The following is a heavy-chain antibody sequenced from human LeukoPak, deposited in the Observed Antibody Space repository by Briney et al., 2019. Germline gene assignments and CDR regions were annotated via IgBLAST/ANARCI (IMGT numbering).Heavy chain of an antibody. D-gene: IGHD3-16*01. CDR3: VKDPFFHYGMDL. CDR1: GFSFGTSS. V-gene: IGHV3-64D*06. J-gene: IGHJ6*02. CDR2: IHHDGSGT. Sequence: GGSLRLSCLASGFSFGTSSMHWIRQTPGKGLEYVSAIHHDGSGTFYTDSVKDRFTISRDNSKNTLYLQMRSLRTEDTAVYYCVKDPFFHYGMDLWGQGTTVTVSS.